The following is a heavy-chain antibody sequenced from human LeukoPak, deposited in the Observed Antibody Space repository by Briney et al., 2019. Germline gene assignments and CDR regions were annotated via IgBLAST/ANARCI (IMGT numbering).Heavy chain of an antibody. V-gene: IGHV3-48*01. CDR3: ARDVRSLMDV. D-gene: IGHD3-10*02. J-gene: IGHJ6*02. CDR1: GFTFSGYS. Sequence: GGSLRLSCAASGFTFSGYSLNWVRQAPGKGLEWISYISTAGTTVYYADSVKGRFAISRDNAKNSLYLQMNSLRAEDTAVYYCARDVRSLMDVWGQGTTVTVS. CDR2: ISTAGTTV.